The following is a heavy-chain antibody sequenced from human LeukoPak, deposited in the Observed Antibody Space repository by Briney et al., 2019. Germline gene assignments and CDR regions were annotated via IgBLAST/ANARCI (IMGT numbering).Heavy chain of an antibody. CDR1: GGSISSYY. Sequence: SETLSLTCTDSGGSISSYYWSWIRQPAGKGLEWIGRIYSSGSTNYNPSLKSRVTMSVDTSKNHFSLKLSSVTAADTAVYYCARGPAGIWFGEFYFVYWGQGTLVTVSS. CDR3: ARGPAGIWFGEFYFVY. V-gene: IGHV4-4*07. CDR2: IYSSGST. D-gene: IGHD3-10*01. J-gene: IGHJ4*02.